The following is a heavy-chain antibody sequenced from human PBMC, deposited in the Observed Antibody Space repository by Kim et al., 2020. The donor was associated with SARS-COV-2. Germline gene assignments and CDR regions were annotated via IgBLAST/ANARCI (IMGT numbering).Heavy chain of an antibody. J-gene: IGHJ4*02. D-gene: IGHD3-9*01. CDR2: IDPSDSYT. V-gene: IGHV5-10-1*01. CDR3: ARQPAYYDILTGYLDY. Sequence: GESLQISCKGSGYRFTSYWISWMRQMPGKGLEWMGRIDPSDSYTNYSPSFQGHVTISADKSISTAYLQWSSLKASDTAMYYCARQPAYYDILTGYLDYWGQGTLVTVSS. CDR1: GYRFTSYW.